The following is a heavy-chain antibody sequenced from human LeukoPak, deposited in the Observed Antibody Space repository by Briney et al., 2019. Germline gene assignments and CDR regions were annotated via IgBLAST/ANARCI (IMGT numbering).Heavy chain of an antibody. V-gene: IGHV1-46*01. CDR1: GYTFTSYY. J-gene: IGHJ2*01. Sequence: GASVKVSCKASGYTFTSYYMHWVRQAPGQGLEWMGIINPSGGSTSYAQKFQGRVTMTRDTSIRTAYMELTRVRSDDTAVYYCARLYSSGSFGWFFDLWGRGTLVTVSS. CDR3: ARLYSSGSFGWFFDL. D-gene: IGHD6-19*01. CDR2: INPSGGST.